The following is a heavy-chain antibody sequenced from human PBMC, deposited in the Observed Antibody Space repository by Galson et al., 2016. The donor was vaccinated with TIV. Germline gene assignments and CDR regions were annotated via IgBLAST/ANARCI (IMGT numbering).Heavy chain of an antibody. CDR3: ARDPTYYDTNGWGH. D-gene: IGHD3-22*01. CDR1: GYSFTNYG. Sequence: SVKVSCKASGYSFTNYGIAWVRQAPGQGLEWMGWISTYNGYTDYAQKLQGRVNMTPDTSTSTAYLELRSLRSDDTAMYYCARDPTYYDTNGWGHWGQGTLVIVSS. CDR2: ISTYNGYT. J-gene: IGHJ4*02. V-gene: IGHV1-18*01.